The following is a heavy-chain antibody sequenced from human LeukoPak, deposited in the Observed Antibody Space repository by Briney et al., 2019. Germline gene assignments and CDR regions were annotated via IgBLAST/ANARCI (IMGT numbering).Heavy chain of an antibody. V-gene: IGHV3-53*04. Sequence: GGSLRLSCAASGFTVRINYMGSNCQALGKLLEWDSLIYAGGSTYYADAVKGRFTISRHNYKNTLHLQLNSLRVEDTAVYYCATAGSSELLWDYAMDVWGPGTTVTVSS. CDR3: ATAGSSELLWDYAMDV. CDR1: GFTVRINY. CDR2: IYAGGST. D-gene: IGHD2-2*01. J-gene: IGHJ6*02.